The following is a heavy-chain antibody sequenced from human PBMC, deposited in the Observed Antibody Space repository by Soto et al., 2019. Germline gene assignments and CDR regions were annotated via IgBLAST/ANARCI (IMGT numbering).Heavy chain of an antibody. CDR1: GYTFFNYG. CDR2: ISGYNGNT. J-gene: IGHJ5*02. D-gene: IGHD2-2*01. Sequence: AASVKVSCKASGYTFFNYGISWVRQAPGQGLEWMGWISGYNGNTNYAQKFQARVTMTTDTSTRTAYMELRSLRSDDTALYYCARKSSTSSWFDPWGQGTLVTVSS. CDR3: ARKSSTSSWFDP. V-gene: IGHV1-18*01.